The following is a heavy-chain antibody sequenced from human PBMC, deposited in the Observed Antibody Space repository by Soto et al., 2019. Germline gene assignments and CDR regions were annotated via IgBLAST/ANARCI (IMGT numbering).Heavy chain of an antibody. D-gene: IGHD3-10*01. CDR3: AGTFGRALAYYYYGMDV. V-gene: IGHV4-30-2*01. CDR2: VYHSGST. Sequence: LSLTCAVSGGSISSGGYSWSWIRQPPGKGLEWIGYVYHSGSTYYNPSLKSRVTMSVDRSKNQFSLKLSSLTAADTAVYYCAGTFGRALAYYYYGMDVWGQGTTVTVSS. J-gene: IGHJ6*02. CDR1: GGSISSGGYS.